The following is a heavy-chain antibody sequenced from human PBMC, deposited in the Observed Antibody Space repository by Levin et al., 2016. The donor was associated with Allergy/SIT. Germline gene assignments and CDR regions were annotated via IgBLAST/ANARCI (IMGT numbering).Heavy chain of an antibody. CDR3: AKDAGATLDY. CDR2: ISYDGSNK. D-gene: IGHD1-26*01. J-gene: IGHJ4*02. Sequence: VRQAPGKGLEWVAVISYDGSNKYYADSVKGRFTISRDNSKNTLYLQMNSLRAEDTAVYYCAKDAGATLDYWGQGTLVTVSS. V-gene: IGHV3-30*18.